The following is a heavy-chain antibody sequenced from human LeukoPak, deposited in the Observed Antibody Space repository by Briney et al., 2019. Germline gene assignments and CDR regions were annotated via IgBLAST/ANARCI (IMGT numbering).Heavy chain of an antibody. D-gene: IGHD6-13*01. V-gene: IGHV3-66*01. CDR2: IYSGGST. Sequence: PGGSLRLSCAASGFTVSSNYMSWVRQAPGKGLEWVSVIYSGGSTYYADSVKGRFTISRDNSKNTLYLQMNSLRAEDTAVYYCARDSYSSSWYGPRIDYWGQGTLVAVSS. CDR3: ARDSYSSSWYGPRIDY. J-gene: IGHJ4*02. CDR1: GFTVSSNY.